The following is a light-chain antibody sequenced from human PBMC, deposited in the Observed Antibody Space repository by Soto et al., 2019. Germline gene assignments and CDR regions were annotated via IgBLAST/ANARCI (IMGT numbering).Light chain of an antibody. J-gene: IGKJ2*01. CDR1: QGISSY. V-gene: IGKV1-9*01. CDR3: KRPNRHPQNT. Sequence: DIMLTQSPSFLSASLGASVTISCRASQGISSYLAWYQQKPGKAPKLLIYAASTLQSGVPSRFSGSGSGTECPRTISRQQTEDSASYSWKRPNRHPQNTSGQGTKLEI. CDR2: AAS.